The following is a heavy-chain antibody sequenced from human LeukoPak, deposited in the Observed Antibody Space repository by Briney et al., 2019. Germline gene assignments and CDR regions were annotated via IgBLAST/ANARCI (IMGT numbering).Heavy chain of an antibody. V-gene: IGHV4-59*01. CDR3: ARAPPEHYYYGMDV. J-gene: IGHJ6*02. D-gene: IGHD1/OR15-1a*01. CDR2: IYYSGST. CDR1: GGSISSYY. Sequence: PSETLSLTCTVSGGSISSYYWSWIRQPPGKGLEWIGYIYYSGSTNYNPSLKSRVTIPVDTSKNQFSLKLSSVTAADTAVYYCARAPPEHYYYGMDVWGQGTTVTVSS.